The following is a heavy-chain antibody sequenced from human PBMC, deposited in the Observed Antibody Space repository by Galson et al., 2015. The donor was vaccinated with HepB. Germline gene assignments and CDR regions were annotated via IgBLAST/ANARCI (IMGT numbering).Heavy chain of an antibody. D-gene: IGHD3-22*01. V-gene: IGHV4-39*07. J-gene: IGHJ4*02. CDR1: GGSISRSSYY. CDR2: IFYTGST. Sequence: ETLSLTCTVSGGSISRSSYYWGWIRQAPGKGLEWIGSIFYTGSTYYNPSLESRVTISVDTSKNQFSLKLSSVTAADTAVYYCASPRPHFWHYDSSGYDYWGQGTLVTVSS. CDR3: ASPRPHFWHYDSSGYDY.